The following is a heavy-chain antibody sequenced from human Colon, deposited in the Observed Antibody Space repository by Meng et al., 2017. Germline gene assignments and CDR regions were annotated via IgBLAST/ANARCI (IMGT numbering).Heavy chain of an antibody. V-gene: IGHV1-3*01. D-gene: IGHD2-2*01. CDR3: ARTGCSSSSCYDY. CDR2: INAGNGNT. Sequence: QLVQSGAEVKKPGASVKVSCKASGYSFTTYAMHWVRQAPGQRLEWMGWINAGNGNTKYSEKFQSRVTITRDTAASTAYMELSSLRSEDTAVYYCARTGCSSSSCYDYWGQGTLVTVSS. J-gene: IGHJ4*02. CDR1: GYSFTTYA.